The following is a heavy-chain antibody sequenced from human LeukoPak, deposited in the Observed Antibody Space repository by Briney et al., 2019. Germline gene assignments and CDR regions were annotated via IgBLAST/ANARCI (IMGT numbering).Heavy chain of an antibody. V-gene: IGHV4-38-2*02. Sequence: SETLSLTCSVSGYSISSGYYWGWIRQPPGKGLEWIGSIYQSGSTSYNPSLKSRVTISVDTSKNQFFLKLSSVTAADTAVYYCAGYCSSTSCYKKGAGDAFDIWGQGTMVTVSS. J-gene: IGHJ3*02. D-gene: IGHD2-2*02. CDR1: GYSISSGYY. CDR2: IYQSGST. CDR3: AGYCSSTSCYKKGAGDAFDI.